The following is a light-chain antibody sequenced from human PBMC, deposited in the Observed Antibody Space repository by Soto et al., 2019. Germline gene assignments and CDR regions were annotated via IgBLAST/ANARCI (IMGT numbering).Light chain of an antibody. Sequence: IVLTQSPGTLSLSPGERATLSCRASQSVSSSSLAWYQQKPGQAPRLLIYGASSRATGIPDRFSGSGSGTDFTITISRMEPEDFAVYYCQQYGSSPWTFGQGTKVEIK. CDR2: GAS. CDR1: QSVSSSS. J-gene: IGKJ1*01. V-gene: IGKV3-20*01. CDR3: QQYGSSPWT.